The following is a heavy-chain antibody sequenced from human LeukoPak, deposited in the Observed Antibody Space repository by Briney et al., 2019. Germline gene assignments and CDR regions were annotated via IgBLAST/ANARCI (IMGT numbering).Heavy chain of an antibody. CDR3: ARAAGRKSSSGYFDY. CDR2: IYYSGST. CDR1: GGSISSYY. V-gene: IGHV4-59*01. J-gene: IGHJ4*02. Sequence: PSETLSLTCTVSGGSISSYYWSWIRQPPGRGLEWIGYIYYSGSTNYNPSLKSRVTISVDTSKNKFSLKLSSVTAADTAVYYCARAAGRKSSSGYFDYWGQGTLVTVSS. D-gene: IGHD6-19*01.